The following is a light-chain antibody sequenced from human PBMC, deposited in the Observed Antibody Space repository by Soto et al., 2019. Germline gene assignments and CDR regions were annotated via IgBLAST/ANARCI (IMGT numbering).Light chain of an antibody. CDR2: KAS. Sequence: DIQMTQSPSTLSASVGDRVTITCRASQSINSWLAWYQQKPGNAPNLLIYKASSLESGVPSRFSGSGSGTKFTLTISSLQPDDFATYSCQQYNSYPYTFGQGTKLEIK. V-gene: IGKV1-5*03. CDR3: QQYNSYPYT. J-gene: IGKJ2*01. CDR1: QSINSW.